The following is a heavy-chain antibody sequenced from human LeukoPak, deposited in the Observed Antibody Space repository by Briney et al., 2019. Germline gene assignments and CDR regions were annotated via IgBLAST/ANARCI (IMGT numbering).Heavy chain of an antibody. V-gene: IGHV3-21*01. J-gene: IGHJ3*02. Sequence: GGSLRLSCAASGFTFSNYPMHWVRQAPGKGLEWVSSISSSSSYIYYADSVKGRFTISRDNAKKSLYLQMNSLRAEDRAVYYCARGFTSGWLQSQAFDIWGQGRMVTVSS. CDR3: ARGFTSGWLQSQAFDI. D-gene: IGHD5-24*01. CDR1: GFTFSNYP. CDR2: ISSSSSYI.